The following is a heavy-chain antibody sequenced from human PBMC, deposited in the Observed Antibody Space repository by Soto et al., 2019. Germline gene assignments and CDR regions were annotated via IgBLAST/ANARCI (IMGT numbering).Heavy chain of an antibody. CDR3: ARGRGYSYGPYYFDY. J-gene: IGHJ4*02. CDR2: IYYSGTT. Sequence: WFRQLPGKGLEWIGDIYYSGTTYHNPSLRSRLTISGDASKNQFSLKLSSVTDADTALYYCARGRGYSYGPYYFDYWGQGTLVTVSS. D-gene: IGHD5-18*01. V-gene: IGHV4-31*02.